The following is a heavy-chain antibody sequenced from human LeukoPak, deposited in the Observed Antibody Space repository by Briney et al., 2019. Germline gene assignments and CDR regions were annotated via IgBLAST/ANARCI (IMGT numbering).Heavy chain of an antibody. V-gene: IGHV4-34*01. J-gene: IGHJ4*01. CDR1: GGSLSGYY. CDR3: ARVGGYCSSTSCYWYYFDY. CDR2: INHSGST. D-gene: IGHD2-2*01. Sequence: SETLSLTCAVYGGSLSGYYWSWIRQPPGKGLEWIREINHSGSTNYNPSLKSRVTISVDTSKNQFSLKLSSVTAADTAVYYCARVGGYCSSTSCYWYYFDYWGHGTLVTVSS.